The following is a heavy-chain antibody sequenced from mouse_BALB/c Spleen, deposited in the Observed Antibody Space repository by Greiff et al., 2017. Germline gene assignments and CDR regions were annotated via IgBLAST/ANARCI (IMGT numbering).Heavy chain of an antibody. J-gene: IGHJ2*01. CDR2: ISSGGGST. CDR3: ARRVRRGYYFDY. Sequence: EVKLMESGGGLVKPGGSLKLSCAASGFAFSSYDMSWVRQTPEKRLEWVAYISSGGGSTYYPDTVKGRFTISRDNAKNTLYLQMSSLKSEDTAMYYCARRVRRGYYFDYWGQGTTLTVSS. D-gene: IGHD2-14*01. V-gene: IGHV5-12-1*01. CDR1: GFAFSSYD.